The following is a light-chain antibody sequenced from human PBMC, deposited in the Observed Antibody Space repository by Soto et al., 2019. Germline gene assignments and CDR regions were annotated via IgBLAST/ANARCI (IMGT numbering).Light chain of an antibody. Sequence: EIVLTQSPGTLSLSPGERATLSCRASQSVSSSYLAWYQQKPGQAPRLLIYGASSRATGIPDRFSGSGSGTDFTLTISRLEPDGFAVDYCQQYCSSPTFGQGTNVEIK. CDR1: QSVSSSY. CDR2: GAS. J-gene: IGKJ1*01. CDR3: QQYCSSPT. V-gene: IGKV3-20*01.